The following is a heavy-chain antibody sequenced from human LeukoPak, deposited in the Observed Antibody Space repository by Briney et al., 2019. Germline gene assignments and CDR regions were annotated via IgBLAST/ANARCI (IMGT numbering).Heavy chain of an antibody. D-gene: IGHD6-13*01. CDR3: ASGQQQLINDFDY. CDR1: GFTFSSYW. V-gene: IGHV3-74*01. CDR2: INSDGSST. Sequence: GGSLRLSCAASGFTFSSYWMHWVRQAPGKGLVWVSRINSDGSSTSYADSVKGRFTISRDNSKNTLYLQMNSLRAEDTAVYYCASGQQQLINDFDYWGQGTLVTVSS. J-gene: IGHJ4*02.